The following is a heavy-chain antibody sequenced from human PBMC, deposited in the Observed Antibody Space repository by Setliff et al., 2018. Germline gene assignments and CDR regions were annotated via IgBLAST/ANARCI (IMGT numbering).Heavy chain of an antibody. D-gene: IGHD7-27*01. V-gene: IGHV4-38-2*01. CDR1: GYSISSGYY. CDR3: ARGELGNDY. Sequence: LSLTCAVSGYSISSGYYWGWIRQPPGKGLEWIGEINHSGSTNYNPSLKSRVTISVDTSKNQFSLKLSSVTAADTAVYYCARGELGNDYWGQGTLVTVSS. J-gene: IGHJ4*02. CDR2: INHSGST.